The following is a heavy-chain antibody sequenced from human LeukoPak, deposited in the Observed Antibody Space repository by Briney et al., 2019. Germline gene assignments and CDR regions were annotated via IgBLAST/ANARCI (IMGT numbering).Heavy chain of an antibody. D-gene: IGHD3-10*01. CDR2: LYYRGST. J-gene: IGHJ5*02. CDR3: ARGPEGSGRNWFDP. CDR1: GGSISSYY. V-gene: IGHV4-59*01. Sequence: SETLSLTCTVSGGSISSYYWSWIRPPPGKGLEWMGYLYYRGSTNYNPSLKSRVTISLDTSKNPFSLKLSSVTAADPAVYYCARGPEGSGRNWFDPWGQGTLVTVSS.